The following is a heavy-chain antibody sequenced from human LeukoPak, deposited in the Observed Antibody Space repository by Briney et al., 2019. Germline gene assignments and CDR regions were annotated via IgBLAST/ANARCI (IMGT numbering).Heavy chain of an antibody. D-gene: IGHD2-2*01. Sequence: SVKVSCKASGGTFSSYAISWVRQPPGQGLEWMGGIIPIFGTANYAQKFQGRVTITADESTSTAYMELSSLRSEDTAVYYCARAPGGYCSSTSCPNWFDPWGQGTLVTVSS. CDR1: GGTFSSYA. V-gene: IGHV1-69*13. J-gene: IGHJ5*02. CDR2: IIPIFGTA. CDR3: ARAPGGYCSSTSCPNWFDP.